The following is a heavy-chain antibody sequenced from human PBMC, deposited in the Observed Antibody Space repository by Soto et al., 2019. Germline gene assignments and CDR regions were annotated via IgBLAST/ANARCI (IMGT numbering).Heavy chain of an antibody. CDR1: GFTFSSYA. V-gene: IGHV3-23*01. CDR2: ISGSGGST. CDR3: AKLGYCSSTSCDPVN. J-gene: IGHJ1*01. D-gene: IGHD2-2*01. Sequence: GGSLRLSCAASGFTFSSYAMSWVRQAPGRGLEWVSAISGSGGSTYYADSVKGRFTISRDNSKNTLYLQMNSLRAEDTAVYYCAKLGYCSSTSCDPVNWGQGTLVTVSS.